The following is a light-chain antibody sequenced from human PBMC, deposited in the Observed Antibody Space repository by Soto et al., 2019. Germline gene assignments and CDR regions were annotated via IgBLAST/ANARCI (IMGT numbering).Light chain of an antibody. CDR2: VAS. J-gene: IGKJ4*01. Sequence: EIVLTHSPGTLSLSQGEIATLSYRASQSVDNNYLAWYQQKPGQPPRLLIYVASSRATGIPDRFSGSGSGTDFTLTISRLEPEDFAVYYCQQCSYSPLTFGGGTKVEI. CDR3: QQCSYSPLT. V-gene: IGKV3-20*01. CDR1: QSVDNNY.